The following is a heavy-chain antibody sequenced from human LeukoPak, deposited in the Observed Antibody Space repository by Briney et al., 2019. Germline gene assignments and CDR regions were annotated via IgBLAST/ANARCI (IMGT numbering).Heavy chain of an antibody. V-gene: IGHV3-21*01. CDR2: ISSSSSYI. CDR3: AGGYSSGWYSGPPAGY. CDR1: GFTFSSYS. D-gene: IGHD6-19*01. J-gene: IGHJ4*02. Sequence: GGSLRLSCAASGFTFSSYSMNWVRQAPGKGLEWVSSISSSSSYIYYADSVKGRFTISRDSAKNSLYLQMNSLRAEDTAVYYCAGGYSSGWYSGPPAGYWGQGTLVTVSS.